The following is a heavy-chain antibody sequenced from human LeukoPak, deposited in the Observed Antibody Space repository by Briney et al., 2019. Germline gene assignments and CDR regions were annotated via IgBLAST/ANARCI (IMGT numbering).Heavy chain of an antibody. D-gene: IGHD2-15*01. CDR3: ARWDAYCNGGNCYFGGFAFDI. V-gene: IGHV3-21*01. CDR1: GLGLRNYW. J-gene: IGHJ3*02. Sequence: TGGSLRLSCVGYGLGLRNYWMTWVRQAPGKGLEWVSSISSSSSYIYYADSVKGRFTISRDNAKNSLYLQLNSLSAEDTAVYHCARWDAYCNGGNCYFGGFAFDIWGQGQWSPSLQ. CDR2: ISSSSSYI.